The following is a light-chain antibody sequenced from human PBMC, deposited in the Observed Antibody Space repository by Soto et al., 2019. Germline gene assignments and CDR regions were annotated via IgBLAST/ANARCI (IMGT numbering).Light chain of an antibody. Sequence: QSALTQPPSASGSPGQSVTISCTGTSSDVGYYNYVSWYQQHPGKAPKLMIYEVNKRPSGVPDRFSGSKSGNTASLTVSGLQAEDEVDYYCSSHAGYNNFYVFGTGTKLTVL. CDR3: SSHAGYNNFYV. J-gene: IGLJ1*01. V-gene: IGLV2-8*01. CDR1: SSDVGYYNY. CDR2: EVN.